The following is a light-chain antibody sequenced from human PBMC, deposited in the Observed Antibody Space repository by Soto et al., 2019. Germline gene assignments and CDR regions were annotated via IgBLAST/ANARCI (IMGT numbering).Light chain of an antibody. V-gene: IGKV2-30*01. CDR1: QSLVYSDGDTY. CDR3: MQGSHWPST. Sequence: DVVMTQSPLSLPVTLGQPASISCKSSQSLVYSDGDTYLNWFQQRPGQPPRRLIYKISNRDSGVPDRLSGTGSGTDFTLKISRVEAEDVGIYYCMQGSHWPSTFGQGTKLAIQ. J-gene: IGKJ2*01. CDR2: KIS.